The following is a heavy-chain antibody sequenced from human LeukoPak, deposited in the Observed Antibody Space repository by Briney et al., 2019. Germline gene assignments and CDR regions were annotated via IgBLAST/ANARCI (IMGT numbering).Heavy chain of an antibody. CDR2: IKPDGSET. V-gene: IGHV3-7*01. CDR1: GFTFSSYW. Sequence: PGGSLRLSCAASGFTFSSYWMTWVRQGPGKGLEWVANIKPDGSETYYVDSLKGRFTISRDNAKNSLYLQMNSLRAEDTAVYYCARSPAGANYYLDVWGKGTTVTISS. J-gene: IGHJ6*03. D-gene: IGHD1-14*01. CDR3: ARSPAGANYYLDV.